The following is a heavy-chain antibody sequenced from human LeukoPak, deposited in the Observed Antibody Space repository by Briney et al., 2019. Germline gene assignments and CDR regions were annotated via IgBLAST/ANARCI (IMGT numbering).Heavy chain of an antibody. D-gene: IGHD3-22*01. J-gene: IGHJ4*02. Sequence: GGSLRLSCAASGFTFSSYSMNWVRQAPGKGLEWVSYISSSRNYIFYADSVKGRFTISRDDAKNSLYLQMNSLRAEDTAVYYCARDPYYYDSSGYYGEGFDYWGQGTLVTVSS. V-gene: IGHV3-21*01. CDR1: GFTFSSYS. CDR3: ARDPYYYDSSGYYGEGFDY. CDR2: ISSSRNYI.